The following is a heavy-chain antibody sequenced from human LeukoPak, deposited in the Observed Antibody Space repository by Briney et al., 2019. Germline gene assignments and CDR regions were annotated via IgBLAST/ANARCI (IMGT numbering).Heavy chain of an antibody. D-gene: IGHD3-22*01. CDR1: GGSFSGYY. Sequence: SETPSLTCAVYGGSFSGYYWSWIRQPPGKGLEWIGEINHSGSTNYNPSLKSRVTISVDTSKNQFSLKLSSVTAADTAVYYCARGYYYDSSGLMDVWGQGTTVTVSS. CDR2: INHSGST. V-gene: IGHV4-34*01. CDR3: ARGYYYDSSGLMDV. J-gene: IGHJ6*02.